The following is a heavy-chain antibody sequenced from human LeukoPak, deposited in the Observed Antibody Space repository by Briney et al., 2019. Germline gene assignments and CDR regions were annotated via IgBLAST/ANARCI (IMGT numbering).Heavy chain of an antibody. J-gene: IGHJ6*03. CDR3: ARTEYSSSWYMDV. Sequence: SETLSLTCTVSGYSISSGYYWTWIRQPPGKGPEWIGEINHSGSTNYNPSLKSRVTISVDTSKNQFSLKLSSVTAADTAVYYCARTEYSSSWYMDVWGKGTTVTVSS. CDR2: INHSGST. CDR1: GYSISSGYY. V-gene: IGHV4-38-2*02. D-gene: IGHD6-6*01.